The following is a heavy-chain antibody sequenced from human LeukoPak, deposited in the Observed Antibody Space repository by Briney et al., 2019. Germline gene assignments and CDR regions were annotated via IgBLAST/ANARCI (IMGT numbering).Heavy chain of an antibody. J-gene: IGHJ4*02. CDR2: IDHSGST. CDR1: GGSFSGYY. CDR3: ARGGRKWRTLLWFGELGPRDY. Sequence: NTSETLSLTCAVYGGSFSGYYWSWIRQPPGKGLEWIGEIDHSGSTNYNPSLKSRVTISVDTSKNQFSLKLSSVTAADTAVYYCARGGRKWRTLLWFGELGPRDYWGQGTLVTVSS. V-gene: IGHV4-34*01. D-gene: IGHD3-10*01.